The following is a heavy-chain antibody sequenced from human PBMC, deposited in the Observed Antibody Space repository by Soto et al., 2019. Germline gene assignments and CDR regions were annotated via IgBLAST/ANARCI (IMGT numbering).Heavy chain of an antibody. CDR2: INHSGST. V-gene: IGHV4-34*01. J-gene: IGHJ5*02. D-gene: IGHD3-16*02. CDR3: ARAPRIMITFGGVIVTNWFDP. Sequence: SETLSLTCAVYGGSFSGYYWSWIRQPPGKGLEWIGEINHSGSTNYNPSLKSRVTISVDTSKNQFFLKLSSVTAADTAVYYCARAPRIMITFGGVIVTNWFDPWGQGTLVTVSS. CDR1: GGSFSGYY.